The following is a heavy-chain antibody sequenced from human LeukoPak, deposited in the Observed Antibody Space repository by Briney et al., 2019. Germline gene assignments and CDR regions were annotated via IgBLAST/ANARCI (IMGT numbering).Heavy chain of an antibody. Sequence: RGSLRLSCAASGFTFSSYGMHWVRQAPGKGLEWVAVISYDGSNKYYADSVKGRFTISRDNSKNTLYLQMNSLRAEDTAVYYCAKGGPADTAMALIYWGQGTLVTVSS. CDR2: ISYDGSNK. CDR3: AKGGPADTAMALIY. CDR1: GFTFSSYG. V-gene: IGHV3-30*18. J-gene: IGHJ4*02. D-gene: IGHD5-18*01.